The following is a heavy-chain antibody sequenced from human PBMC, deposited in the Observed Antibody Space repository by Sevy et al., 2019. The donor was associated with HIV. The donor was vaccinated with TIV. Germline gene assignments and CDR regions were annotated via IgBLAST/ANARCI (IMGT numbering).Heavy chain of an antibody. CDR2: IYYNGHI. CDR3: AYAKAWGRGSS. Sequence: SETLSLTCTVSGGSITSLYWNWIRQPPGKGLEWIANIYYNGHINYNPSLKSRVTLSLDTSKNQFSLRLSSVTAADTAMYYSAYAKAWGRGSSWGQGTLVSVSS. V-gene: IGHV4-59*08. D-gene: IGHD1-26*01. J-gene: IGHJ5*02. CDR1: GGSITSLY.